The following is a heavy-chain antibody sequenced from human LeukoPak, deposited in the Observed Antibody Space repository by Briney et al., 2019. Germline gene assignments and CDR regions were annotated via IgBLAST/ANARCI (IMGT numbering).Heavy chain of an antibody. J-gene: IGHJ4*02. CDR3: AGSGSYYNLDY. D-gene: IGHD3-10*01. CDR2: IYYSEST. CDR1: GGSISSSSYY. Sequence: PSETLSLTCTVSGGSISSSSYYWGWIRQPPGKGLEWIGSIYYSESTYYNPSLKSRVIISVDTSKKQISLKLSSVTAADTAVYYCAGSGSYYNLDYWGQGTLVTVSS. V-gene: IGHV4-39*07.